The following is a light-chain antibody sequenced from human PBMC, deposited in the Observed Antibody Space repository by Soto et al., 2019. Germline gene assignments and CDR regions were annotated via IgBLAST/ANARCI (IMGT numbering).Light chain of an antibody. Sequence: QSALTQPASVSGSPGQSITISCTGTSSDVGGYNYVSWYQQHPGKAPKLMIYEVSNRPSGVSNRFSGSKSGNTASLTISGLQAEDEAHYYCRSYTSSSTLEVFGTGTKVTVL. CDR2: EVS. CDR3: RSYTSSSTLEV. CDR1: SSDVGGYNY. V-gene: IGLV2-14*01. J-gene: IGLJ1*01.